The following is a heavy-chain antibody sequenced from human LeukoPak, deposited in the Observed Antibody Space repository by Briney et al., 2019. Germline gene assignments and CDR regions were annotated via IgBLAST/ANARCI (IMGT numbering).Heavy chain of an antibody. D-gene: IGHD3-22*01. CDR3: ARVGDSSGYYHNPYDY. CDR1: GGSISSYY. J-gene: IGHJ4*02. CDR2: IYYSGST. Sequence: SETLSLTCTVSGGSISSYYWSWIRQPPGKGLEWIGYIYYSGSTNYNPSLKSRVTISVDTSKNQFSLKLSSVTAADTAVYYCARVGDSSGYYHNPYDYWGQGTLVTVSS. V-gene: IGHV4-59*01.